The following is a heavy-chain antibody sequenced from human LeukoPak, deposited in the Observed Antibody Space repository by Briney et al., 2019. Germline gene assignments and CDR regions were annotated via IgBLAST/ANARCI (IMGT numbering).Heavy chain of an antibody. D-gene: IGHD6-13*01. CDR1: GFTFSSYA. CDR3: ARERGGIAAAGTNFDY. CDR2: ISYDGSNK. Sequence: SGGSLRLSCAASGFTFSSYAMHWVRQAPGKGLEWVAVISYDGSNKYYADSVKGRFTISRDNSKNTLYLQMNSLRAEDTAVYYCARERGGIAAAGTNFDYWGQGTLVTVSS. V-gene: IGHV3-30-3*01. J-gene: IGHJ4*02.